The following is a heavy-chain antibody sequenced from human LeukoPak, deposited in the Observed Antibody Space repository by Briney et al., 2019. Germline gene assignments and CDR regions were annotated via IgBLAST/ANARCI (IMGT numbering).Heavy chain of an antibody. J-gene: IGHJ4*02. CDR2: INSDGSST. Sequence: PGRSLRLSCTASGFTFGDYAMSWFGHAPGKGLVWGSRINSDGSSTTYADSVKGRFTISRDNARNTVYLQMNSLRGKDTAVYYCARSPPYNSGWYAYWGRGALVTVSS. V-gene: IGHV3-74*01. D-gene: IGHD6-19*01. CDR1: GFTFGDYA. CDR3: ARSPPYNSGWYAY.